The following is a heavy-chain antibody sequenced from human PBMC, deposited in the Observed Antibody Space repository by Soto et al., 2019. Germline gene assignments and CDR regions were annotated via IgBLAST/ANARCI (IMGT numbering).Heavy chain of an antibody. D-gene: IGHD3-3*01. CDR2: IYHGGSI. J-gene: IGHJ6*02. V-gene: IGHV4-38-2*01. CDR3: PRPFDYYGMDV. CDR1: GYSMTSGYY. Sequence: SETLSLTCAVSGYSMTSGYYWGWVRQPPGKGLEWLGSIYHGGSIYYNPPLKSRANISLDTSKNHFSLDLTSVTAADTAVYYCPRPFDYYGMDVWGQGNPVTVSS.